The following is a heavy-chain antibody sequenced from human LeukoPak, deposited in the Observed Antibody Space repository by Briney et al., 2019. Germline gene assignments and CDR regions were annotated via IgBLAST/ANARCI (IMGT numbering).Heavy chain of an antibody. Sequence: GGSLRLSCGTSGFTFSRHWINWVRQAPGKGLQWVANIKQDGSEQYYTDSVKGRFTIFRDNAKSSLYLQMNSLRDEDTAIYYCARDPEYSSGFFIDYWGQGTLVIVSS. CDR2: IKQDGSEQ. CDR3: ARDPEYSSGFFIDY. J-gene: IGHJ4*02. D-gene: IGHD6-19*01. V-gene: IGHV3-7*01. CDR1: GFTFSRHW.